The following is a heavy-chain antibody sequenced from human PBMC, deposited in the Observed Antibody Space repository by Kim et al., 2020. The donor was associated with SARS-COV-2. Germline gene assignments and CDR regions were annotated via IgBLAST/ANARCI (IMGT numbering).Heavy chain of an antibody. Sequence: GGSLRLSCAGSGFTFSYYWMSWVRQAPGKGLEWVASIKHDGSEKHYVDSVQGRFTISRDNAKNSLYLQMSTLGGEDTAVYYCASRKSSNWYYFENWGQGTLVTVSS. D-gene: IGHD6-13*01. CDR1: GFTFSYYW. V-gene: IGHV3-7*01. CDR3: ASRKSSNWYYFEN. CDR2: IKHDGSEK. J-gene: IGHJ4*02.